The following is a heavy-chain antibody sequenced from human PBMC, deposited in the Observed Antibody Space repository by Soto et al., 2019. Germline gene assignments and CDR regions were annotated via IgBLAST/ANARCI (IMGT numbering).Heavy chain of an antibody. CDR2: IGGGGVDT. CDR3: AKDAFPRNVIFDPFDF. J-gene: IGHJ4*02. V-gene: IGHV3-23*01. Sequence: GGSLRLSSAASGFAFGAFAMNWVRQGPGKGLEWVSHIGGGGVDTFYADSVKGRFTISRDNSKGMLSLQMHNLRVEDTAVYYCAKDAFPRNVIFDPFDFWGQGTLVTVSS. CDR1: GFAFGAFA. D-gene: IGHD2-21*01.